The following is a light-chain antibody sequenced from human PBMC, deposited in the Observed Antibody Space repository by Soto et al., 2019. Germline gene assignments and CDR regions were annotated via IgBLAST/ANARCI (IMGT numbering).Light chain of an antibody. CDR3: QQYGSSQFT. J-gene: IGKJ3*01. CDR2: GAS. Sequence: EIVLTQSPGTLSLSPGERATLSCRASQSVSSSYLAWYQQKPGQAPRLLIYGASSRATGIPDMFSGSGSGTDFTLTISSLQPEDFAVYYCQQYGSSQFTFGPGTKVDIK. V-gene: IGKV3-20*01. CDR1: QSVSSSY.